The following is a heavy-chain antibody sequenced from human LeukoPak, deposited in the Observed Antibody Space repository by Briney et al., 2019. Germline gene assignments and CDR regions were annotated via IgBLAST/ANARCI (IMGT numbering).Heavy chain of an antibody. V-gene: IGHV5-51*01. CDR2: IYPGDSDT. Sequence: GESLKISCKGSGYSFTNYWIGWVRQMPGKGLEWMGIIYPGDSDTRYSPSFQGQVTISADKSISTAYLQWSSLKASDTAMYYCAMRVYYDSSGYSPYYWGQGTLVTVSS. CDR1: GYSFTNYW. CDR3: AMRVYYDSSGYSPYY. D-gene: IGHD3-22*01. J-gene: IGHJ4*02.